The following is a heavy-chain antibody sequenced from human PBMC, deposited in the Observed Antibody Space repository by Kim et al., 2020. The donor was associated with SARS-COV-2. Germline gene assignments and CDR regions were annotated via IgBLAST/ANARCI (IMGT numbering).Heavy chain of an antibody. CDR3: AKDREVRGVIINYFDY. CDR2: ISGSGGST. D-gene: IGHD3-10*01. J-gene: IGHJ4*02. CDR1: GFTFSSYA. V-gene: IGHV3-23*01. Sequence: GGSLRLSCAASGFTFSSYAMSWVRQAPGKGLEWVSAISGSGGSTYYADSVKGRFTISRDNSKNTLYLQMNSLRAEDTAVYYCAKDREVRGVIINYFDYWGQGTLVTVSS.